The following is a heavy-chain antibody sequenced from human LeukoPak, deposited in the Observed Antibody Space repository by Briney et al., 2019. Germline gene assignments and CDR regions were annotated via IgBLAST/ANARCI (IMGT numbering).Heavy chain of an antibody. CDR2: IHHSGST. CDR1: GYSISSGYY. V-gene: IGHV4-38-2*01. CDR3: ARVIVATAGSFDY. D-gene: IGHD5-12*01. J-gene: IGHJ4*02. Sequence: SETLSLTCAVSGYSISSGYYWGWIRQPPGKGLEWSGSIHHSGSTDYNPSLKSRVTISVDTSKNQFSLKLSSVTAADTAVYYCARVIVATAGSFDYWGQGTLVTVSS.